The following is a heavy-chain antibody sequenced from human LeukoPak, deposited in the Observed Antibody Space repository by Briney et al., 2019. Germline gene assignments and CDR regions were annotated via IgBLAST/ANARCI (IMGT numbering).Heavy chain of an antibody. CDR1: GGSVSSGSYY. CDR3: ARGSLEYCSSTSCYWFDP. CDR2: IYYSGST. J-gene: IGHJ5*02. Sequence: SETLSLTCTVSGGSVSSGSYYWSWIRQPPGKGLEWIGYIYYSGSTNYNPSLRSRVTISVDTSKNQFSLKLSSVTAADTAVYYCARGSLEYCSSTSCYWFDPWGQGTLVTVSS. D-gene: IGHD2-2*01. V-gene: IGHV4-61*01.